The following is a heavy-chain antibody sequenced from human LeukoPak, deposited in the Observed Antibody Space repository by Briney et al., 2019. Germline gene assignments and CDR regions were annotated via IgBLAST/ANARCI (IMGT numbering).Heavy chain of an antibody. J-gene: IGHJ5*02. V-gene: IGHV4-59*01. CDR1: GGSISSYY. CDR3: ARALDRNWFDP. CDR2: IYYSGST. Sequence: SETLSLTCTVSGGSISSYYWSWIRQPPGKGLEWIGYIYYSGSTNYNPSLKSRVTISVDTSKNQFPLKLSSVTAADTAVYYCARALDRNWFDPWGQGTLVTVSS.